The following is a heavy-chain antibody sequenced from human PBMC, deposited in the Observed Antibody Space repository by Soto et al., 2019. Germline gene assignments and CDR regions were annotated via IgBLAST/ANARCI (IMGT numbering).Heavy chain of an antibody. D-gene: IGHD5-12*01. Sequence: QVQLQESGPGLVKNSETLSLTCSVSGGSISGYYWSWIRQPPGKGLEWIGYIYYTGSTKYNPSLKSRVTISLDTSKNQFSLKLSSVTAADTAVYYCASGYSGYAEAGNWGQGTLVTVSS. CDR1: GGSISGYY. CDR2: IYYTGST. V-gene: IGHV4-59*01. J-gene: IGHJ4*02. CDR3: ASGYSGYAEAGN.